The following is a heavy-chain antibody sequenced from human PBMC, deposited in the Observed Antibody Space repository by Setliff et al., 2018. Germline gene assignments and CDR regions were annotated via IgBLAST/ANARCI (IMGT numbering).Heavy chain of an antibody. D-gene: IGHD2-2*01. Sequence: SETLSLTGTVSGASISSYYWSWIRQPPGEGLEWIGYIYSSGNIKYNPSLKSRVTISLDTSKNQFSLKLSSVTAADTAVYYCARDGPHCVTSSCPGAWFDPWGQGILVTVSS. CDR2: IYSSGNI. CDR3: ARDGPHCVTSSCPGAWFDP. V-gene: IGHV4-4*09. J-gene: IGHJ5*02. CDR1: GASISSYY.